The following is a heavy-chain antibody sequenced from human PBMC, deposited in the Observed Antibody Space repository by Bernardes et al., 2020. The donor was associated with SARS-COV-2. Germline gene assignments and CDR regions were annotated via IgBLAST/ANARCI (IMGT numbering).Heavy chain of an antibody. Sequence: GGSLRLSCAASGLSFRSYAMHWVRQAPGKGLEWVAVISYDENTQYYAASVKGRFTISRDNSKSTLYLQMNSLRPEDTAVYYCARDNKAILNYSTTLYVKYWVQGTLVTLSS. J-gene: IGHJ4*02. D-gene: IGHD6-13*01. CDR3: ARDNKAILNYSTTLYVKY. CDR2: ISYDENTQ. CDR1: GLSFRSYA. V-gene: IGHV3-30-3*01.